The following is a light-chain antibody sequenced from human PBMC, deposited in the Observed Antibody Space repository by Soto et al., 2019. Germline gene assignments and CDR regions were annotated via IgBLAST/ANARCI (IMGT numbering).Light chain of an antibody. J-gene: IGKJ4*01. CDR2: DAS. CDR1: QSVTSY. Sequence: ETVLTQSPATLSLSPGERATLSRRASQSVTSYLAWYQRIPGLALRLIVCDASNRAPGIPTRCSGSGSGTDFTLTISNLEPEDFAVYYCQQHISWPLTFGGGTKVDI. V-gene: IGKV3-11*01. CDR3: QQHISWPLT.